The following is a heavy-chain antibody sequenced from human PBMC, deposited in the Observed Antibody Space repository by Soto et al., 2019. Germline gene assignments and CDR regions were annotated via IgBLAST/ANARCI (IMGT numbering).Heavy chain of an antibody. CDR1: GYTFTSYA. CDR2: INAGNGNT. V-gene: IGHV1-3*01. J-gene: IGHJ6*02. Sequence: ASVKVSCKASGYTFTSYAMHWVRQAPGQRLEWMGWINAGNGNTNYAQKFQGRVTITADESTSTAYMELSSLRSEDTAVYYCARGSASQWLVSYYYYYGMDVWGQGTTVTVSS. CDR3: ARGSASQWLVSYYYYYGMDV. D-gene: IGHD6-19*01.